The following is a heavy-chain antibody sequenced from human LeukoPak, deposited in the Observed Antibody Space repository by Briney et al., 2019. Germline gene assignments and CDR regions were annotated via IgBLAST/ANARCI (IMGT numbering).Heavy chain of an antibody. J-gene: IGHJ6*03. D-gene: IGHD3-10*01. CDR3: ARTKWFGTPSGSYYYYMDV. CDR1: GGSISSYY. CDR2: IYYSGLT. Sequence: MASETLSLTCTVSGGSISSYYWSRIRQPPGKGLEWIGYIYYSGLTDYSPSLKSRVTISVDTSKNQFSLNLNSVTAADTAVYYCARTKWFGTPSGSYYYYMDVWGKGTTVTISS. V-gene: IGHV4-59*01.